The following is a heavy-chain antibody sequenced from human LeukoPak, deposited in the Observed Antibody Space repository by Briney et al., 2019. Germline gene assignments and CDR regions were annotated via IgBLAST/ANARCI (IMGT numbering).Heavy chain of an antibody. Sequence: GGSPTLSRASPGFTLRSYCMLWLRPAPARGLAGVALIRYAGCNKYFAHSVQGRFTISRDNSQNPLYLQMNSLRAEDTAVYYCAKAARRGRGNYYYYMDVWGKGTTVTVSS. CDR2: IRYAGCNK. J-gene: IGHJ6*03. CDR3: AKAARRGRGNYYYYMDV. CDR1: GFTLRSYC. D-gene: IGHD5-24*01. V-gene: IGHV3-30*02.